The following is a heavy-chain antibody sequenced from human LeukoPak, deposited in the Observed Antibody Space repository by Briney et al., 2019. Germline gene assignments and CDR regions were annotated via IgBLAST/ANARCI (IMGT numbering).Heavy chain of an antibody. CDR3: AHKATTGIFDS. CDR1: GFSLTTSGVA. Sequence: SGPTLVKPTQTLTLTCTFSGFSLTTSGVAVGWIRQPPRTALEWLALIYWDDDKRYSPSLQTRLTITKDTSKNQVVLTMTNMDPVDTATYYCAHKATTGIFDSWGQGTLVTVSS. V-gene: IGHV2-5*02. CDR2: IYWDDDK. D-gene: IGHD1-1*01. J-gene: IGHJ4*02.